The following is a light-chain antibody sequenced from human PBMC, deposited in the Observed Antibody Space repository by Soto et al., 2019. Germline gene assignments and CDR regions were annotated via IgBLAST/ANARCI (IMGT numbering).Light chain of an antibody. J-gene: IGKJ5*01. Sequence: DIQMTQYPSSMSASLGDRIKFTCRASHDIGDWLAWYQQKPGKAPNLLIHTASSLQTGVPSRFSGSGSGTEFTLTISSLQPEDFATYYCQQRHSYPITFGQGTRLEIK. V-gene: IGKV1-12*01. CDR1: HDIGDW. CDR2: TAS. CDR3: QQRHSYPIT.